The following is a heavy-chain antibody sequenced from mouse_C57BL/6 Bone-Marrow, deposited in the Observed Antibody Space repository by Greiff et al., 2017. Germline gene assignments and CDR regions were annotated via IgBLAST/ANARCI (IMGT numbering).Heavy chain of an antibody. D-gene: IGHD2-5*01. Sequence: QVQLKQPGAELVKPGASVKLSCKASGYTFTSYWMHWVKQRPGRGLEWIGRIDPNSGGTKYNEKFKSKATLTVDRPSSTAYMQLSSLTSEASAVYYCARRGFRSNYDAMDYWGQGTSVTVSS. CDR1: GYTFTSYW. CDR2: IDPNSGGT. CDR3: ARRGFRSNYDAMDY. V-gene: IGHV1-72*01. J-gene: IGHJ4*01.